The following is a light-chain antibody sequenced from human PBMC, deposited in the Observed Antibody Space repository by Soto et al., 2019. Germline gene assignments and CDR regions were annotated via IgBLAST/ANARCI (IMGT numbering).Light chain of an antibody. CDR1: SSDVGGYNF. Sequence: QSALSQPPSASGSPGQSVTISCTGSSSDVGGYNFVSWYQHLPGKAPKLMIYEVIQRPSGVPDRFSGSKSGNTASLTVSGLQAEDEADYYCSSYAGSDSFVLFGGGTKLTVL. CDR3: SSYAGSDSFVL. J-gene: IGLJ2*01. CDR2: EVI. V-gene: IGLV2-8*01.